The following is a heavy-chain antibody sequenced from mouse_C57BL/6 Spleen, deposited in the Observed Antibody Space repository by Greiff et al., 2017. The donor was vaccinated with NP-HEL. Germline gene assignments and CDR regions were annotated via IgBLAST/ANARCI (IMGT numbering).Heavy chain of an antibody. CDR2: ICDGGSYT. Sequence: EVKVEESGGGLVKPGGSLKLSCAASGFTFSSYAMSWVRQTPEKRLEWVATICDGGSYTYYPDNVKGRFTISRDNAKNNLYLQMSHLKSEDKAMYYCARGHGTPYYFDYWGQGTTLTVSS. CDR3: ARGHGTPYYFDY. J-gene: IGHJ2*01. D-gene: IGHD1-1*01. V-gene: IGHV5-4*03. CDR1: GFTFSSYA.